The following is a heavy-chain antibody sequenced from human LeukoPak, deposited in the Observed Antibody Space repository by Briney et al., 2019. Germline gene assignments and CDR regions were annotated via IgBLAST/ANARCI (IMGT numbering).Heavy chain of an antibody. CDR3: ARDVVVRGFDY. D-gene: IGHD3-22*01. CDR1: GFTFSSYS. J-gene: IGHJ4*02. Sequence: GGSLRLSCAASGFTFSSYSMNWVRQARGKGLAWVSSISSSSSYIYYADSVKGRFTISRDNAKNSLYLQMNSLRAEDTAVYYCARDVVVRGFDYWGQGTLVTVSS. CDR2: ISSSSSYI. V-gene: IGHV3-21*01.